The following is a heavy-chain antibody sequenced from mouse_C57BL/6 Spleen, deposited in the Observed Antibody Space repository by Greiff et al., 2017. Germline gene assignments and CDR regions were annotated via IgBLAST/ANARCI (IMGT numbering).Heavy chain of an antibody. D-gene: IGHD2-5*01. V-gene: IGHV2-2*01. Sequence: VQLKESGPGLVQPSQSLSITCTVSGFSLTSYGVHWVRQSPGKGLEWLGVIWSGGSTDYNAAFISRLSISKDNSKSQVFFKMNSLRADETAMYYCARTGYSNYAMDYWGQGTSVTVSS. CDR3: ARTGYSNYAMDY. CDR2: IWSGGST. CDR1: GFSLTSYG. J-gene: IGHJ4*01.